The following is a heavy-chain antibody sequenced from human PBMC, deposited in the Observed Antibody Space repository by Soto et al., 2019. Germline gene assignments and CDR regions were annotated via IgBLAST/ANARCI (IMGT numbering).Heavy chain of an antibody. CDR3: ARGDREDILVVVGARPGEYGTDI. CDR1: GFTFRNHA. CDR2: IAYDGSNA. V-gene: IGHV3-30-3*01. J-gene: IGHJ6*02. Sequence: QVQLVESGGGVVQPGGSLRLSCAASGFTFRNHAMHWVRQAPGKGLECLAVIAYDGSNAFYRDSVKGRFTISRDNSKNTLYLHINSLRSEDTGMYYCARGDREDILVVVGARPGEYGTDIWGQGTTVTVSS. D-gene: IGHD2-15*01.